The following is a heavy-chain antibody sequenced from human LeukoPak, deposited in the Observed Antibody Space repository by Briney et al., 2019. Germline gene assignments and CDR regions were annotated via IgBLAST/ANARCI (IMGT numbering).Heavy chain of an antibody. Sequence: PGRSLRLSCAASGFTFSSYGMHWVRQAPGKGLEWVAVISYDGSDKYSADSVKGRFTISRDNSENTLYLQMNSLRAEDTAVYYCAKNAHYQGYSYGGIDYWGQGTLVTVSS. CDR1: GFTFSSYG. V-gene: IGHV3-30*18. J-gene: IGHJ4*02. CDR3: AKNAHYQGYSYGGIDY. CDR2: ISYDGSDK. D-gene: IGHD5-18*01.